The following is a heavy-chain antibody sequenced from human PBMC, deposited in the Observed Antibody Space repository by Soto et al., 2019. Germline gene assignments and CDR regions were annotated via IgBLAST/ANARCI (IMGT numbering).Heavy chain of an antibody. CDR1: GGSISSGNHY. V-gene: IGHV4-30-4*01. J-gene: IGHJ6*02. CDR3: ARVDILTVYECMDV. Sequence: SETLSLTCTVSGGSISSGNHYWSCIRQPPGKELEWIGYIYYSGSTYYSPSRKSRVTISVGTSKNHFSLKLNSVTAADTAVYYGARVDILTVYECMDVWGQGTTVTVSS. D-gene: IGHD3-9*01. CDR2: IYYSGST.